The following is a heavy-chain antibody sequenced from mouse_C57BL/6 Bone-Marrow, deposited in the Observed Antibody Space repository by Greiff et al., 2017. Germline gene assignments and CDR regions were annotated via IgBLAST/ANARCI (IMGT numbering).Heavy chain of an antibody. CDR1: GYTFTSYW. Sequence: VQLQQPGAELVKPGASVKMSCKASGYTFTSYWITWVKQRPGQGLEWIGDISPTSGRTNYNEKFKSKAILTVDTSSNTAYMQLSSLTSEDSAVFYWARSGPLGRSFDYWGQGTTLTVSS. CDR2: ISPTSGRT. CDR3: ARSGPLGRSFDY. J-gene: IGHJ2*01. D-gene: IGHD4-1*01. V-gene: IGHV1-55*01.